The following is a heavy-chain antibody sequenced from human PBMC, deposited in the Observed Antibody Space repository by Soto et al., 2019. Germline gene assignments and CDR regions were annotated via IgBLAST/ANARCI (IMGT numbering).Heavy chain of an antibody. CDR3: AKRSSSSTFDY. J-gene: IGHJ4*02. CDR1: GFTLDDYA. CDR2: ISWSSGSI. Sequence: PGGSLRLSCAASGFTLDDYAMHWVRQAPGKGLEWVSGISWSSGSIGYADSVKGRFTISRDNSKNSLYLQMNSLRTEDTAVYYCAKRSSSSTFDYWGQGTLVTVSS. V-gene: IGHV3-9*01. D-gene: IGHD6-6*01.